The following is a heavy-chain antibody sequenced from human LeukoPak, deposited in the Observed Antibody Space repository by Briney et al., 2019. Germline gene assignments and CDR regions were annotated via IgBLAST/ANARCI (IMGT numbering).Heavy chain of an antibody. CDR3: ARGYLDTAMVDYYYNMDV. V-gene: IGHV4-59*01. D-gene: IGHD5-18*01. CDR1: GGSISTYY. J-gene: IGHJ6*03. Sequence: PTETLSLTCTVSGGSISTYYWSWIRQPPGKGLEWIGYIYYSGRAHYNPSLKTRVTISVDTSKNQLSLKLSSVTAADTAVYHCARGYLDTAMVDYYYNMDVWGKGTTVTISS. CDR2: IYYSGRA.